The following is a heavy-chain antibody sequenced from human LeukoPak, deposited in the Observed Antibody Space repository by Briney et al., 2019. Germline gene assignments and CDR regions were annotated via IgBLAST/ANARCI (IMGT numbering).Heavy chain of an antibody. CDR1: GGTFSSYA. V-gene: IGHV7-4-1*02. J-gene: IGHJ6*03. CDR3: ARVGGNTYSSSWSPLLNYYYYMDV. CDR2: INTNTGNP. D-gene: IGHD6-13*01. Sequence: ASVKVSCKASGGTFSSYAISWVRQAPGQGLEWMGWINTNTGNPTYAQGFGGRFVFSVDTSDNTAYLQISSLQAEDTAVYYCARVGGNTYSSSWSPLLNYYYYMDVWGKGTTVTISS.